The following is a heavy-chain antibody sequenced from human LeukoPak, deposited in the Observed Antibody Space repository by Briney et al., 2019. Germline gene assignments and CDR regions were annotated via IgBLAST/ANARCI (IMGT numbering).Heavy chain of an antibody. D-gene: IGHD3-3*02. Sequence: PGGSLRLSCAASGFTFSSSWVSWIRQAPGRGLEWVAHMNEDGSDIYYVDSVRGRFTISRDNAKQSLYLQMHSLRHEDSALYYCVNWHYSGTSWGQGTLVTVSS. CDR2: MNEDGSDI. CDR1: GFTFSSSW. CDR3: VNWHYSGTS. J-gene: IGHJ4*02. V-gene: IGHV3-7*01.